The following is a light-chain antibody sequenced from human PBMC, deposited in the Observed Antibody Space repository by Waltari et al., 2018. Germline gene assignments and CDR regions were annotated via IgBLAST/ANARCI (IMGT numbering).Light chain of an antibody. J-gene: IGLJ2*01. Sequence: QSALTQPASVSGSPGQSITIYCTGTSSDVGSYNYVSWYQQPPGKTPKLMIYDVSYLPSGFSNRFSGSKSGNTASLTISGLQAEDEADYYCSSYITTNTLELFGGGTSLTVL. CDR3: SSYITTNTLEL. CDR1: SSDVGSYNY. CDR2: DVS. V-gene: IGLV2-14*03.